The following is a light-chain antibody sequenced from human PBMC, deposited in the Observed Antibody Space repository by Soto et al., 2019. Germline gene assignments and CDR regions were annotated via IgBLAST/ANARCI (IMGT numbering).Light chain of an antibody. J-gene: IGKJ4*01. V-gene: IGKV1-5*01. CDR1: QSISSW. CDR2: DAS. CDR3: QHGYSTPLT. Sequence: DIQMTQSPSTLSASVGDRVTITCRASQSISSWLAWYQQKPGKAPKLLIYDASSLESGVPSRFSGSGSGTEFTLTITSLQPEDCATYFCQHGYSTPLTFGGGTKVDIK.